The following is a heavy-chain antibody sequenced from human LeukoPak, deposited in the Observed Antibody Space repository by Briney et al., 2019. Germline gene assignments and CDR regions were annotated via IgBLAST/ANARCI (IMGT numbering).Heavy chain of an antibody. V-gene: IGHV4-34*01. CDR2: INHSGST. Sequence: PSETLSLTCTVSGGSISTYYWSWIRQPPGKGREWIGEINHSGSTNYNPSLKSRVTISVDTSKNQFSLKLSSVTAADTAVYYCARALPLDCSGGSCYPIDYWGQGTLVTVSS. J-gene: IGHJ4*02. CDR3: ARALPLDCSGGSCYPIDY. CDR1: GGSISTYY. D-gene: IGHD2-15*01.